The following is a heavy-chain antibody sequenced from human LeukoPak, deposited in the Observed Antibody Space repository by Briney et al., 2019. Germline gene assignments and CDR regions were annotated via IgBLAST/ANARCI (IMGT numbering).Heavy chain of an antibody. D-gene: IGHD3-10*01. Sequence: PSETLSLTCAVYGGSFSGYYWSWIRQPPGKGLEWIGEINHSGSTNYNPSLKSRVTISVDTSKNQFSLKLSSVTAADTAVYYCASSYYYDSGSYLGLGYWGQGTLVTVSS. V-gene: IGHV4-34*01. CDR2: INHSGST. CDR1: GGSFSGYY. CDR3: ASSYYYDSGSYLGLGY. J-gene: IGHJ4*02.